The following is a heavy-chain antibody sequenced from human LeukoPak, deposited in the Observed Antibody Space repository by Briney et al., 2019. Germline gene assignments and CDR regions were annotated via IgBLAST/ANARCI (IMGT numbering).Heavy chain of an antibody. CDR1: EFTFSSYS. CDR3: AREPFWSGYFANLHFDY. V-gene: IGHV3-21*01. J-gene: IGHJ4*02. D-gene: IGHD3-3*01. CDR2: ISSNSKYI. Sequence: PGGSLRLSCVGSEFTFSSYSMNWVRQAPGKGLEWVSSISSNSKYIYYADSVKGRFTVSRDNAKNSLYLQMNSLRAEDTAVYYCAREPFWSGYFANLHFDYWGQGTLVTVSS.